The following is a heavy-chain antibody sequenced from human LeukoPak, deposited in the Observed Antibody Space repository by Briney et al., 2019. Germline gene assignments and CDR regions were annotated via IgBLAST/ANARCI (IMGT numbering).Heavy chain of an antibody. CDR1: GFTFSGYG. D-gene: IGHD6-6*01. CDR2: IWYDGSNK. CDR3: ARDRRIAARQGNWFDP. V-gene: IGHV3-33*01. J-gene: IGHJ5*02. Sequence: PGRSLRLSCAASGFTFSGYGMHWVRQAPGKGLEWVAVIWYDGSNKYYADSVKGRFTISRDNSKNTLYLQMNSLRAEDTAVYYCARDRRIAARQGNWFDPWGQGTLVTVSS.